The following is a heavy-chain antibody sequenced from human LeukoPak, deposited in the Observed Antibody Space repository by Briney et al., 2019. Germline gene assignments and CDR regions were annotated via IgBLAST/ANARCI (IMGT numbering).Heavy chain of an antibody. J-gene: IGHJ4*02. CDR3: AREGSMTARPFVSIDY. CDR2: IHTSGST. CDR1: GGSISSYY. D-gene: IGHD6-6*01. Sequence: SGTLSLTCTVSGGSISSYYWSWIRQPAGKGLQWIGRIHTSGSTDYNPSLGSRVTMSVDTSKNQFSLKLSSVTAADSAVYYCAREGSMTARPFVSIDYWGQGTLVTVSS. V-gene: IGHV4-4*07.